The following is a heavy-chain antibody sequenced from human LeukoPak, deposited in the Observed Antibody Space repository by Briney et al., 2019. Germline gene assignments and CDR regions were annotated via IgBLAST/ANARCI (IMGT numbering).Heavy chain of an antibody. J-gene: IGHJ4*02. CDR2: MSSGGDYV. D-gene: IGHD2-2*01. Sequence: GGSLRLSCATSGFTFSSHVMSWVRQAPGKGVEWVSTMSSGGDYVYYGGAVKGRFTASRDNSKNTLYLQMDNLRLEDTAIYYCAKRAIEVPGTDYWGQGALVTVSS. V-gene: IGHV3-23*01. CDR3: AKRAIEVPGTDY. CDR1: GFTFSSHV.